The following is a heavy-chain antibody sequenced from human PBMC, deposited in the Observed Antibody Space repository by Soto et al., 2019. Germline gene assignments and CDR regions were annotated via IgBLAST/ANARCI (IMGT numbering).Heavy chain of an antibody. CDR1: GFTFSSYA. Sequence: EVQLLESGGGLVQPGGSLRLSCAASGFTFSSYAMSWVRQAPGKGLEWVSAITGRGGRTYYAASVTGRFTISRDNSKNTVYLQMNSLRADDPAVYYCAKNPSDFWSGYYRSYFDYWCQGTLVTVSS. J-gene: IGHJ4*02. V-gene: IGHV3-23*01. CDR3: AKNPSDFWSGYYRSYFDY. CDR2: ITGRGGRT. D-gene: IGHD3-3*01.